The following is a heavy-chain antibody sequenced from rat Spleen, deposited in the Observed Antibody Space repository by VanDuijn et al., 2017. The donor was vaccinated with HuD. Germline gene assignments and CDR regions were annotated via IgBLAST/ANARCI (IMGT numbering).Heavy chain of an antibody. Sequence: EVQLVESGGGLVKPGRSLKLSCAASGFTFSNYYMAWVRQAPTKGLEWVAYISTGGVNTYYRDSVKGRFTVSRDNAKSTLNLQMDSLRSEDTATYYCSTAGSGLDYYYAGGFDYWGQGVMVTVSS. J-gene: IGHJ2*01. CDR3: STAGSGLDYYYAGGFDY. CDR1: GFTFSNYY. D-gene: IGHD1-6*01. CDR2: ISTGGVNT. V-gene: IGHV5-27*01.